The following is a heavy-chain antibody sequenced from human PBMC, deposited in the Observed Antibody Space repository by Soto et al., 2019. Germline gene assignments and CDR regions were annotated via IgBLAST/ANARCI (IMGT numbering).Heavy chain of an antibody. CDR2: IYSGGST. V-gene: IGHV3-66*01. J-gene: IGHJ4*02. D-gene: IGHD5-18*01. Sequence: EVQLVESGGGLVQPGGSLRLSCAASGFTVSSNYMSWVRQAPGKGLEWVSVIYSGGSTYYADSVKGRFTISRDNSKNTPYLQMNSLRAQDTAVYYCARSPYSYGPIDYWAQGTLVTVSS. CDR1: GFTVSSNY. CDR3: ARSPYSYGPIDY.